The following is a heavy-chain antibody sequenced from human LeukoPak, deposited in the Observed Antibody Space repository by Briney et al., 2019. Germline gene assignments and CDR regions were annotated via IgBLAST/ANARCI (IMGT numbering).Heavy chain of an antibody. J-gene: IGHJ6*03. CDR1: GGSISSGSYS. Sequence: PSETLSLTCTVSGGSISSGSYSWNWNRQPAGKGLEWIGRIYTSGSTNYNPSLKSRVTISVDTSKNQLSLRLSSVTAADTAVYYCERERSGYDYSNYVNYYYMDVWGKGTSVTVSS. CDR2: IYTSGST. V-gene: IGHV4-61*02. CDR3: ERERSGYDYSNYVNYYYMDV. D-gene: IGHD4-11*01.